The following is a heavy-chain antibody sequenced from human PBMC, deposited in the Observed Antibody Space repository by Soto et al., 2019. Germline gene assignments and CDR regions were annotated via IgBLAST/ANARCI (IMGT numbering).Heavy chain of an antibody. J-gene: IGHJ4*02. CDR1: GGSISSSNW. D-gene: IGHD3-22*01. V-gene: IGHV4-4*02. CDR2: IYHSGST. Sequence: XATLSLTCAVSGGSISSSNWWSCVRQPPGKGLEWIGEIYHSGSTNYNPSLKSRVTISVDKSKNQFSLKLSSVTAADTAVYYCARGVDYYDSSGYYARKFDYWGQGTLVTVSS. CDR3: ARGVDYYDSSGYYARKFDY.